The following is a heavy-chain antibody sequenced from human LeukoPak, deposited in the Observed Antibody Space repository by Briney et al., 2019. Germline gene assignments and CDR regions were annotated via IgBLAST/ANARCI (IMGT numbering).Heavy chain of an antibody. D-gene: IGHD3-3*01. CDR1: GGSISSGDYY. CDR2: IYYSGST. Sequence: SETLSLTCTVSGGSISSGDYYWSWIRQPPGKGLEWIGYIYYSGSTYYNPSLKSRVTISVDTSKNQFSLKLSSVTAADTAVYYCARDPPYYDFWSGPLRGAFDIWGQGTMVTVSS. V-gene: IGHV4-30-4*08. CDR3: ARDPPYYDFWSGPLRGAFDI. J-gene: IGHJ3*02.